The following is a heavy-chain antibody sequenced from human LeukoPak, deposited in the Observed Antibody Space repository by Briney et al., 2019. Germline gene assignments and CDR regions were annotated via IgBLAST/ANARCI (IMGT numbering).Heavy chain of an antibody. D-gene: IGHD6-19*01. CDR3: PSGRSAVAGPQDDY. V-gene: IGHV4-61*08. CDR2: IYYSGST. Sequence: SETLSLTCTVSGGSISSGGYYWSWIRQPPGKGLEWIGYIYYSGSTNYNPSLKSRVTISVDTSKNQFSLKLSSVTAADTAVYYCPSGRSAVAGPQDDYWGQGTLVTFSS. J-gene: IGHJ4*02. CDR1: GGSISSGGYY.